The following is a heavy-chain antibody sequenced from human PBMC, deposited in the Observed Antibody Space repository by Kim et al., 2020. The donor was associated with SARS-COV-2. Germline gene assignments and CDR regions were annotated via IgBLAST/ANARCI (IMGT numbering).Heavy chain of an antibody. D-gene: IGHD6-19*01. V-gene: IGHV3-33*01. J-gene: IGHJ4*02. CDR2: IWYDGSNK. CDR1: GFTFSSYG. Sequence: GGSLRLSCAASGFTFSSYGMHWVRQAPGKGLEWVAVIWYDGSNKYYADSVKGRFTISRDNSKNTLYLQMNSLRAEDTAVYYCARGEWLVLFFLRLWGQGTLVTVSS. CDR3: ARGEWLVLFFLRL.